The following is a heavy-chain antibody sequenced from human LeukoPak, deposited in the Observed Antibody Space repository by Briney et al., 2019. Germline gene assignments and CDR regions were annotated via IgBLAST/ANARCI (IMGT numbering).Heavy chain of an antibody. CDR3: ARPDGDRGYSYGYNY. Sequence: SVKVSCKASGGTFSSYAISWVRQAPGQGLEWMGGIIPIFGTANYAQKFQGRVTITADESTSTAYMELSSLRSEDTAVYYCARPDGDRGYSYGYNYWGQGTLVTVSS. J-gene: IGHJ4*02. D-gene: IGHD5-18*01. CDR2: IIPIFGTA. V-gene: IGHV1-69*13. CDR1: GGTFSSYA.